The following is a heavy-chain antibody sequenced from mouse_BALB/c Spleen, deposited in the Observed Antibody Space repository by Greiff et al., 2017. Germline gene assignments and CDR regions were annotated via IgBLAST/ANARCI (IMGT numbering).Heavy chain of an antibody. J-gene: IGHJ2*01. D-gene: IGHD2-14*01. V-gene: IGHV14-4*02. Sequence: VQLQQSGAELVRSGASVKLSCTASGFNIKDYYMHWVKQRPEQGLEWIGWIDPENGDTEYAPKFQGKATMTADTSSNTAYLQLSSLTSEDTAVYYCTRNYRYEEDYFDYWGQGTTLTVSS. CDR1: GFNIKDYY. CDR3: TRNYRYEEDYFDY. CDR2: IDPENGDT.